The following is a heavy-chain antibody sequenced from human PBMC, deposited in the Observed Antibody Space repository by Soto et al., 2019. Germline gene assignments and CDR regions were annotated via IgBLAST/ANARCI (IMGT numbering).Heavy chain of an antibody. CDR2: ISAYNGNT. D-gene: IGHD6-19*01. CDR3: ATDRGRPAVAGTDFPVDY. V-gene: IGHV1-18*04. Sequence: GASVKVSCKASGYTFTSYGISWVRQAPGQGLEWMGWISAYNGNTNYAQKLQGRVTMTTDTSTSTAYMELKSLRSDDTAVYYCATDRGRPAVAGTDFPVDYWGQGTLVTVSS. CDR1: GYTFTSYG. J-gene: IGHJ4*02.